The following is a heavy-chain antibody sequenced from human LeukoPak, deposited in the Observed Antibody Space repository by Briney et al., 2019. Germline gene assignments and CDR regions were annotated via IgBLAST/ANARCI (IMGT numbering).Heavy chain of an antibody. CDR1: GGSISSYY. CDR2: IYYSGST. CDR3: ARTSTNYGSGSLGVY. V-gene: IGHV4-59*12. D-gene: IGHD3-10*01. J-gene: IGHJ4*02. Sequence: SETLSLTCTVSGGSISSYYWSWIRQPPGKGLEWIGYIYYSGSTYYNPSLKSRVTISVDTSKNQFSLKLSSVTAADTAVYYCARTSTNYGSGSLGVYWGQGTLVTVSS.